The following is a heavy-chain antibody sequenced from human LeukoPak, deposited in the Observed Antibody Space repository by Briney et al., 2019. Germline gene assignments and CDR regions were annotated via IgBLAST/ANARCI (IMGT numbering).Heavy chain of an antibody. CDR2: ISSSSSYT. CDR1: GFTFSDYY. J-gene: IGHJ4*02. CDR3: ARDSGYSRYSDY. V-gene: IGHV3-11*05. Sequence: GGSLRLSCAASGFTFSDYYMSWIRQAPGKGLEWVSYISSSSSYTDYADSVKGRFTISRDNAKNSLNLQMNSLRAEDTAVYYCARDSGYSRYSDYWGQGTLVTVSS. D-gene: IGHD5-12*01.